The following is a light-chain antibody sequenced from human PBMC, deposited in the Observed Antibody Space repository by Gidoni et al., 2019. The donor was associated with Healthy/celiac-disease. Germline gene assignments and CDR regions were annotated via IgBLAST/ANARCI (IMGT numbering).Light chain of an antibody. CDR2: GNS. Sequence: QSVLTQPPSVSGAPGQSVTISCPGSSSNIGAGYDVHWYQQLPGTAPNLLIYGNSNRPSGVPDRFSGSKSGTSASLAITGLQAEDEADYYCQSYDSSLSGSRVFGGGTKLTVL. CDR1: SSNIGAGYD. V-gene: IGLV1-40*01. J-gene: IGLJ3*02. CDR3: QSYDSSLSGSRV.